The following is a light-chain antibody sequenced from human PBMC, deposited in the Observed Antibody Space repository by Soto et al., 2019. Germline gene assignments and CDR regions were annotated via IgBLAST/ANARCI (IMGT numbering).Light chain of an antibody. V-gene: IGKV1-33*01. CDR3: QQYADVPLP. J-gene: IGKJ3*01. CDR2: DAA. CDR1: QDISIY. Sequence: DIQMNQSPYSLSASVGDRVTITCQASQDISIYLHWFQQKPGKAPNLLIYDAANLQPGVPSRFSGSGAGAEFTFPISSLLPEDIGRYYCQQYADVPLPFRPGTRVDIK.